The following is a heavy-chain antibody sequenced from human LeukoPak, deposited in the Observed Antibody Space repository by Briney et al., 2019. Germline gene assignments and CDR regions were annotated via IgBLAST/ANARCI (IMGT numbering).Heavy chain of an antibody. D-gene: IGHD1-26*01. CDR3: AKRMAKGATTSLFDY. CDR1: GFTFSSYA. J-gene: IGHJ4*02. V-gene: IGHV3-23*01. Sequence: GGSLRLSCAASGFTFSSYAMSWDPQAPGKGLEWVSDISGSGGSTYYTDSVKGRFTISRDNSKNTLYPQMNSLRAEDTAVYYCAKRMAKGATTSLFDYWGQGTLVTVSS. CDR2: ISGSGGST.